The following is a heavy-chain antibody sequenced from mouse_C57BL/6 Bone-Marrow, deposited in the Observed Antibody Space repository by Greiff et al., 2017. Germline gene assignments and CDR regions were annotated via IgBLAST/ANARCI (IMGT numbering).Heavy chain of an antibody. J-gene: IGHJ3*01. CDR3: ARVGTGSFAY. CDR2: INPYNGGT. D-gene: IGHD4-1*01. CDR1: GYTFTDYY. Sequence: EVQLQQSGPVLVKPGASVKMSCKASGYTFTDYYMNWVKQSNGKSLEWIGVINPYNGGTSYNQKFKGKATLTVDKSSSTAYMELNSLTSEDSAVYYCARVGTGSFAYWGQGTLVTVSA. V-gene: IGHV1-19*01.